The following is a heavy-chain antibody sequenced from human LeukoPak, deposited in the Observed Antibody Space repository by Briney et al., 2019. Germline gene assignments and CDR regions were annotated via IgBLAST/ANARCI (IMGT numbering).Heavy chain of an antibody. Sequence: GGSLRLSCAASGVTFSSYGVHWVRQDPGKGLEWWAFIRYDGSNKYYADSVKGRFTISRDNSKHTLYLQMNSLRAEDTAVYYCAKDATGPFPYSSDYWGQGTLVTVSS. D-gene: IGHD3-9*01. CDR2: IRYDGSNK. V-gene: IGHV3-30*02. CDR3: AKDATGPFPYSSDY. J-gene: IGHJ4*02. CDR1: GVTFSSYG.